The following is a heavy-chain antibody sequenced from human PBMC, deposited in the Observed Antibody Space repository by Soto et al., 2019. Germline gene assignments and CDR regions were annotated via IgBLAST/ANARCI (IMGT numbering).Heavy chain of an antibody. CDR2: IMPVFRRP. CDR3: ARDKGRPQLGGTIHGLVDV. V-gene: IGHV1-69*13. Sequence: GASVKVSCQASGGTFRTSAISWVRQAPGQGLEWVGGIMPVFRRPKYAQNFQGRVTISADESTSTAYMELSSLRSDDTAVYYCARDKGRPQLGGTIHGLVDVWGQGTTVTVSS. D-gene: IGHD3-3*02. CDR1: GGTFRTSA. J-gene: IGHJ6*02.